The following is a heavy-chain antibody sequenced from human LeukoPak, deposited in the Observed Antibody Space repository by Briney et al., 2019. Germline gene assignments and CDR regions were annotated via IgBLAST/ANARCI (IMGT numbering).Heavy chain of an antibody. Sequence: ASVKVSCKASGYTFTGYYMHWVRQAPGQGLEWMGWINPNTGGTNYAQNLQDRVTMTSDASISTAHMDLSRLTSDDTAVYYCARSQCDVLTGSPDYWGQGTLVTVSS. D-gene: IGHD3-9*01. CDR1: GYTFTGYY. J-gene: IGHJ4*02. V-gene: IGHV1-2*02. CDR3: ARSQCDVLTGSPDY. CDR2: INPNTGGT.